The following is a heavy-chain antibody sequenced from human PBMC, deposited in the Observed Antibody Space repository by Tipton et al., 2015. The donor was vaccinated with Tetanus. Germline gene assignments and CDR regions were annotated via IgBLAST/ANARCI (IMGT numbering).Heavy chain of an antibody. Sequence: TLSLTCTVSGASIRGGTFYWGWIRQPPGKGLEWIGSIYESGDTYYIPSLKSRVTISVDTSTNQFSLTLNSMAAADTGDYYCARHQSGFFSPFDYWGQGKLVTVSS. J-gene: IGHJ4*02. CDR2: IYESGDT. CDR3: ARHQSGFFSPFDY. CDR1: GASIRGGTFY. D-gene: IGHD3-3*01. V-gene: IGHV4-39*01.